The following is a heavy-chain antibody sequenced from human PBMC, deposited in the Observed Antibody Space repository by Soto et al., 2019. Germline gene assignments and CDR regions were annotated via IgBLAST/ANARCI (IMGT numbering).Heavy chain of an antibody. CDR2: INPNSGGT. V-gene: IGHV1-2*02. CDR1: GKTFTGYY. CDR3: ASQGVIRDYYYGMDV. D-gene: IGHD3-10*01. J-gene: IGHJ6*02. Sequence: SVKAAYHASGKTFTGYYMHWERQAPGQGLEWMGWINPNSGGTNYAQKFQGRVTMTRDTSISTAYMELSRLRSDDTAVYYCASQGVIRDYYYGMDVWGQGTTVTVSS.